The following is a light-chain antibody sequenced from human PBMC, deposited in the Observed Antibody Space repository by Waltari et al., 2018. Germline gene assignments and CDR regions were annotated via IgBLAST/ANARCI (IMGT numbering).Light chain of an antibody. CDR2: DFS. CDR1: SSDVGGYNY. J-gene: IGLJ2*01. V-gene: IGLV2-14*01. CDR3: SSYTSSGTFVV. Sequence: QSALTQPASVSGSPGQSITISCTGSSSDVGGYNYVSWYRQHPGKAPKLMIYDFSKRPSGVSNRFSGAKSGNMASLTISGLQAEDEADYYCSSYTSSGTFVVCGGGTKLTVL.